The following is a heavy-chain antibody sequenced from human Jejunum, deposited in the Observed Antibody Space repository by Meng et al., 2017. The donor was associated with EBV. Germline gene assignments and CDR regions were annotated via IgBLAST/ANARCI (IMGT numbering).Heavy chain of an antibody. J-gene: IGHJ4*02. Sequence: QVQFVCSGGGLVNPGGSRRLSWAGAGFTFSDHYMKGFRRAPGKGLQWVSSISSSGDVLNYEDSVKGRFTISRDNAKKSLLLQMNSLRVEDTAVYYCARVRHGNSWVPLDYWGQGTLVTVSS. D-gene: IGHD6-13*01. CDR2: ISSSGDVL. V-gene: IGHV3-11*01. CDR3: ARVRHGNSWVPLDY. CDR1: GFTFSDHY.